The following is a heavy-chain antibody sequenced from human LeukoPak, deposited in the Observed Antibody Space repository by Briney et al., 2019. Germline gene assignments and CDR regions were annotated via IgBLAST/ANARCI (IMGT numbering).Heavy chain of an antibody. Sequence: GGSLRLSCAASEFTFSNAWMSWVRQAPGKGLEWVGRIKSKTDGGTTDYAAPVKGRFTISRDDSKNTLYLQMNSLRAEDTAVYYCARDGDYYDSSGSTHAFDIWGQGTMVTVSS. CDR2: IKSKTDGGTT. V-gene: IGHV3-15*01. CDR3: ARDGDYYDSSGSTHAFDI. J-gene: IGHJ3*02. CDR1: EFTFSNAW. D-gene: IGHD3-22*01.